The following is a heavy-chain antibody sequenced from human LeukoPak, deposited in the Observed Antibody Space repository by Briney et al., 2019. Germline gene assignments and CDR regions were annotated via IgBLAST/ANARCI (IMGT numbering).Heavy chain of an antibody. Sequence: TGGSLRLSCAASGFTFSSYWMSWVRQAPGKGLEWVANIKQDGSENYYVDSVKGRFTISRDNAKNSLYLQMNSLRADDTAVYYCARDYCSGGSCYSGYYYMDVWGKGTTVTVSS. J-gene: IGHJ6*03. CDR2: IKQDGSEN. V-gene: IGHV3-7*01. D-gene: IGHD2-15*01. CDR1: GFTFSSYW. CDR3: ARDYCSGGSCYSGYYYMDV.